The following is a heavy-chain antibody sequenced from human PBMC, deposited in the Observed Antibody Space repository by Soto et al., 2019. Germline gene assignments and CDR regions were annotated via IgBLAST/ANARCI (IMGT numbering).Heavy chain of an antibody. CDR1: GGSFSGYY. Sequence: PSETLSLTCAVYGGSFSGYYWSWIRQPPGKGLEWIGEINHSGSTSYNPSLKSRVTISMDTPENRISLKLDSVTAADAGVYYCTRDGMTTGDTWGPGTLVTVSS. V-gene: IGHV4-34*01. J-gene: IGHJ4*02. D-gene: IGHD2-21*02. CDR3: TRDGMTTGDT. CDR2: INHSGST.